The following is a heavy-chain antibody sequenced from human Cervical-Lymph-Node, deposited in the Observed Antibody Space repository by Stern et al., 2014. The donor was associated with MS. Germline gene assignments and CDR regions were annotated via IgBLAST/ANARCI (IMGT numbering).Heavy chain of an antibody. CDR3: ARDHTAMGFGY. D-gene: IGHD5-18*01. CDR1: GYTFTSYY. Sequence: VQLVQSGAEVKKPGASVKVSCKASGYTFTSYYVHWVRQAPGEGLEWMGIIDPSGGSTSYEQKFQGRVTLTRDTSTSTVYMELNSLRSDDTAMYYCARDHTAMGFGYWGQGTLVTVSS. J-gene: IGHJ4*02. CDR2: IDPSGGST. V-gene: IGHV1-46*01.